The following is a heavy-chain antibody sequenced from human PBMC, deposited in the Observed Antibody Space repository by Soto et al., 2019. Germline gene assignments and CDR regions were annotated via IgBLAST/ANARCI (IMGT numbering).Heavy chain of an antibody. CDR2: INHSGST. D-gene: IGHD2-15*01. Sequence: SETLSLTCAVYGGSFSGYYWSWIRQPPGKGLEWMGEINHSGSTNYNPSLKSRVTISVDTSKNQFSLKLSSVTAADTAVCYCARGRVVAATKESFLDPWGQGTLVTAPQ. CDR3: ARGRVVAATKESFLDP. CDR1: GGSFSGYY. V-gene: IGHV4-34*01. J-gene: IGHJ5*02.